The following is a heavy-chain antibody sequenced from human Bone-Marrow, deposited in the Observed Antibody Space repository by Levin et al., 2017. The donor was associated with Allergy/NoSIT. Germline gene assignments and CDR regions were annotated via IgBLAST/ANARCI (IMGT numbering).Heavy chain of an antibody. J-gene: IGHJ4*02. V-gene: IGHV3-23*01. CDR3: AKSYGDFGRGLGY. CDR1: GFTFSNYA. Sequence: GESLKISCAASGFTFSNYAMSWVRQAPGKGLEWVSGISGSGGSTYYADSVKGRFTISRDNSKSTLYLQMNSLRAEDTAVYYCAKSYGDFGRGLGYWGQGTLVTVSS. CDR2: ISGSGGST. D-gene: IGHD3-3*01.